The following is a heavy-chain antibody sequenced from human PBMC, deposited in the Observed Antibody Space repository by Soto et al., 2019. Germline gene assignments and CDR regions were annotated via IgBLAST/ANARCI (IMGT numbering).Heavy chain of an antibody. CDR2: ISYNGRNK. J-gene: IGHJ4*02. Sequence: GGSLRLSCAASGFTFSFYAMHWVRQAPGKGLEWVAVISYNGRNKHYVDSVKGRFTISRDNSQDTLYLQMDSLRPDDTAVYYCARQAKIGDRSQFYFDSWGQGTLVTV. V-gene: IGHV3-30*04. CDR3: ARQAKIGDRSQFYFDS. D-gene: IGHD3-16*01. CDR1: GFTFSFYA.